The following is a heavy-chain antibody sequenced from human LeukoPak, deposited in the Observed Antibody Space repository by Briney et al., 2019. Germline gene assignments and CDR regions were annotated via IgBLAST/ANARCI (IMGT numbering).Heavy chain of an antibody. Sequence: SETLSLTCTVSGGSISSGSYYWSWIRQPAGKGLEWIGRIYTSGSTNYNPSLKSRVTISVDTSKNQFSLKLSSVTAADTAVYYCARYCSGGSCYFDLWGQGTLATVSS. D-gene: IGHD2-15*01. CDR1: GGSISSGSYY. J-gene: IGHJ5*02. CDR2: IYTSGST. CDR3: ARYCSGGSCYFDL. V-gene: IGHV4-61*02.